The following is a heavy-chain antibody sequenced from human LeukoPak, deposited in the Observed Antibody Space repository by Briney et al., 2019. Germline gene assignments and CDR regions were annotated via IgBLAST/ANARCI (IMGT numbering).Heavy chain of an antibody. CDR2: ISTSSIYI. V-gene: IGHV3-21*01. Sequence: GGSLRLSCAASGFTFSSYTMNWVRQAPGKGLEWVSSISTSSIYIYYTDSLKGRFTISRDNARNSLYLQMNSLRAEDTAVYYCARDQDWNDRGGLDYWGQGTLVTVSS. CDR1: GFTFSSYT. J-gene: IGHJ4*02. CDR3: ARDQDWNDRGGLDY. D-gene: IGHD1-1*01.